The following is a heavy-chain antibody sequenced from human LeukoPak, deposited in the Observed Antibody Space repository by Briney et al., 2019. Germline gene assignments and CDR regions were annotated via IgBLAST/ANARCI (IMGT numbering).Heavy chain of an antibody. CDR2: ISSSGSTI. V-gene: IGHV3-11*04. CDR1: GFTFSNYY. Sequence: PGGALRLSCAASGFTFSNYYMSWIRQAPGKGLEWVSYISSSGSTIYYADSVKGRFTISRDNAKNSLYLQMNSLRAEDTAVYYCARARQGGYSSGWYGVDDYYMDVWGKGTTVTVSS. J-gene: IGHJ6*03. D-gene: IGHD6-19*01. CDR3: ARARQGGYSSGWYGVDDYYMDV.